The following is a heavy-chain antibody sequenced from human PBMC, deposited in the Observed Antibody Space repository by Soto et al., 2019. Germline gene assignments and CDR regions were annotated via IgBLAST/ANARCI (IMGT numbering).Heavy chain of an antibody. CDR3: ASIRANTYYYGMDV. CDR2: IIPIFGTA. D-gene: IGHD3-10*01. CDR1: GGTFSSYA. V-gene: IGHV1-69*12. Sequence: QVQLVQSGAEVKKPGSSVKVSCKASGGTFSSYAISWVRQAPGQGLEWMGGIIPIFGTADYAQKFQGRVTITADEATSPAYMELSSLRSEATAVYYCASIRANTYYYGMDVWGQGTTVTVSS. J-gene: IGHJ6*02.